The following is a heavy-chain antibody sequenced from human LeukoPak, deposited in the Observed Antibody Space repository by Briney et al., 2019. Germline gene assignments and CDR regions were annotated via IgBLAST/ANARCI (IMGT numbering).Heavy chain of an antibody. D-gene: IGHD3-10*01. Sequence: GGSLRLSCAASGFTFDDYGMSWVRQAPGKGLEWVSGINWNGGSTGYADSMKGRFTISRDNAKNSLYLQMNSLRAEDTAVYYCARRRSYYYALFDYWGQGTLVTVSS. CDR1: GFTFDDYG. V-gene: IGHV3-20*04. J-gene: IGHJ4*02. CDR2: INWNGGST. CDR3: ARRRSYYYALFDY.